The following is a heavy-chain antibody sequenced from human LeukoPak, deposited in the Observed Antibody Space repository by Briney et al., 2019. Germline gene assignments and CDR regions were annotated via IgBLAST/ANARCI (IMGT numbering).Heavy chain of an antibody. CDR1: GGSFSGYY. J-gene: IGHJ4*02. V-gene: IGHV4-34*01. CDR2: INHSGST. D-gene: IGHD5-18*01. CDR3: ARRKSRVVGRGCSYGYYFDY. Sequence: SETLSLTCAVYGGSFSGYYWSWIRQPPGKGLEWIGEINHSGSTNYNPSLKSRVTISVDTSKNQFSLKLSSVTAADTAVYYCARRKSRVVGRGCSYGYYFDYWGQGALVTVSS.